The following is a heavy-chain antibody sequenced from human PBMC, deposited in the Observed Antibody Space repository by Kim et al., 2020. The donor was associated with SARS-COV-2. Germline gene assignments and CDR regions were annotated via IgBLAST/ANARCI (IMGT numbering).Heavy chain of an antibody. CDR2: DGGGK. J-gene: IGHJ5*02. V-gene: IGHV3-7*01. CDR3: ARVHST. D-gene: IGHD3-3*02. Sequence: DGGGKYYVGSVEGRFNISRDSAKNSLFLQMNSLRAEDTAVYYCARVHSTWGQGTLVTVSS.